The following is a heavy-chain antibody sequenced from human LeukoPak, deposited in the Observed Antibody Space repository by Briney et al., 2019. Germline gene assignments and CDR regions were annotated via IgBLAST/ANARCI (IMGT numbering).Heavy chain of an antibody. V-gene: IGHV3-21*01. D-gene: IGHD3-10*01. CDR3: ARADYYRFDY. CDR1: GFTFDSYS. CDR2: IASSGNHI. J-gene: IGHJ4*02. Sequence: GGPLRLSGAASGFTFDSYSLNWVRQAPGQGLEWVSYIASSGNHIYYADSVKGRFTISRDNANKSLYLLMNSLRAEDTAVYYCARADYYRFDYWGQGTLVTVSS.